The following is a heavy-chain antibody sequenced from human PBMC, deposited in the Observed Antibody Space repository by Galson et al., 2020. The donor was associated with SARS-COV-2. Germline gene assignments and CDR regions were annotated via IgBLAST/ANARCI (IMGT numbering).Heavy chain of an antibody. CDR3: ARRKVGYYDILTGWLRETEYYDGLDA. Sequence: ETSKTLSLTCSVSGDSIRGYYWTWIRQPPGKGLEWMGHVYDTGTANYSPSLKSRLIISVDTSNNQVSLTLSSVTAADTAVYYCARRKVGYYDILTGWLRETEYYDGLDAWGQGTTVTVSS. D-gene: IGHD3-9*01. CDR2: VYDTGTA. V-gene: IGHV4-59*08. CDR1: GDSIRGYY. J-gene: IGHJ6*02.